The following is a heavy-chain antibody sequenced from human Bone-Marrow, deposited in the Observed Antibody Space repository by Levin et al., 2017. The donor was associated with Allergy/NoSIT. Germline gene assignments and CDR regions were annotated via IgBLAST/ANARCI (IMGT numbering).Heavy chain of an antibody. D-gene: IGHD5-18*01. J-gene: IGHJ4*02. CDR3: AKLVRGYSYADFDY. Sequence: GGSLRLSCAPSGFTFSSYAMSWVRQAPGKGLEWVSPISGSGGSTYYADSVKGRFTVSRDNSKNTLYLQMNSLRAEDTAVYFCAKLVRGYSYADFDYWGQGTLVTVSS. V-gene: IGHV3-23*01. CDR2: ISGSGGST. CDR1: GFTFSSYA.